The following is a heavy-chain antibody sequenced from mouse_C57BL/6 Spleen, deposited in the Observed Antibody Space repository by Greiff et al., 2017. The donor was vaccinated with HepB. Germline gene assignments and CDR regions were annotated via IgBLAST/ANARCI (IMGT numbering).Heavy chain of an antibody. CDR1: GFTFSSYA. CDR3: AREVYDDYDGYAMDY. J-gene: IGHJ4*01. Sequence: EVQLVESGGGLVKPGGSLKLSCAASGFTFSSYAMSWVRQTPEKRLEWVATISDGGSYTYYPDNVKGRFTISRDNAKNNLYLQMSHLKSEDTAMYYWAREVYDDYDGYAMDYWGQGTSVTVSS. V-gene: IGHV5-4*01. CDR2: ISDGGSYT. D-gene: IGHD2-4*01.